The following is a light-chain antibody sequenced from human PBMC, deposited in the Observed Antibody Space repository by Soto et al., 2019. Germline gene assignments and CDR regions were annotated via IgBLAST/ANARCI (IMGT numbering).Light chain of an antibody. J-gene: IGKJ4*01. Sequence: DIVMTQCPDSLAVSLGERATINCKSSQSVLGGSNNKNYLAWYQQKPGQPPKLLIYWASTRESGVPDRFSGNGSGTDFTLTISSLQAEDVALYYCQQYYSTPLTFGGGTKVEIK. CDR2: WAS. V-gene: IGKV4-1*01. CDR3: QQYYSTPLT. CDR1: QSVLGGSNNKNY.